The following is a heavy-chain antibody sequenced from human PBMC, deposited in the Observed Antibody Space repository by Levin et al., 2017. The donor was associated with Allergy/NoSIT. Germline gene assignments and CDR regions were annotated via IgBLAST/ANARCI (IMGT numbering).Heavy chain of an antibody. CDR3: AKKGFTLTTGSDS. J-gene: IGHJ4*02. V-gene: IGHV3-11*03. CDR2: ISASGYYT. Sequence: GGSLRLSCTASGFTFSDYYMNWIRQVPGKGLEWVSYISASGYYTDYADSVKGRFTVSRDNAKNSLFLQMNNLRAEDTAFYYCAKKGFTLTTGSDSWGQGTVVTGSA. D-gene: IGHD3-10*01. CDR1: GFTFSDYY.